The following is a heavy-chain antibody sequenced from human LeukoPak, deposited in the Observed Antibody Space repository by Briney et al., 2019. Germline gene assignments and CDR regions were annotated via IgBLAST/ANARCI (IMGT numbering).Heavy chain of an antibody. CDR3: AKVFVTALTTSAFDM. Sequence: GGSLRLSCAASGFTFNSYAMNWVRQAPGKGLEWVSAISGSGGSTYYADSVKGRFTISRDNSKNTLYLQMNSLRAEDTAVYYCAKVFVTALTTSAFDMWGQGTMVTVSS. CDR1: GFTFNSYA. CDR2: ISGSGGST. V-gene: IGHV3-23*01. J-gene: IGHJ3*02. D-gene: IGHD4-4*01.